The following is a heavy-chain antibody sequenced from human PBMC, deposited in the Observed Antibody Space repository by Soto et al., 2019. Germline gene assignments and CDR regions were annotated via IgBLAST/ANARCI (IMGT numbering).Heavy chain of an antibody. J-gene: IGHJ4*02. CDR2: ISPYNGNR. V-gene: IGHV1-18*03. CDR3: ARDRIAEAGHFDY. CDR1: GYTFTSYG. D-gene: IGHD6-13*01. Sequence: EASVKVSCKASGYTFTSYGFSWVRQAPGQGLEWMGWISPYNGNRNYAQKFQGRVTMTTDTSTSTAYMELRSLTSDDMAVYYCARDRIAEAGHFDYWGQGTLVTVSS.